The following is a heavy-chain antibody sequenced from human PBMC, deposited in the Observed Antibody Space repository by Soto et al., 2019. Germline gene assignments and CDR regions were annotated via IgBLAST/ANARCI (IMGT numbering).Heavy chain of an antibody. J-gene: IGHJ6*02. D-gene: IGHD3-16*01. CDR3: GKERGYYYYYAMDV. Sequence: EVQLLESGGGLVQPGGSLRLSCVVSGFSFNNFAMSWVLQAPGKGLEWVSAISGGGGTTYYADSVKGRFTISRDNSKNTLYLQLNSLRAEDTAVYYCGKERGYYYYYAMDVWGQGTTVTVSS. CDR1: GFSFNNFA. CDR2: ISGGGGTT. V-gene: IGHV3-23*01.